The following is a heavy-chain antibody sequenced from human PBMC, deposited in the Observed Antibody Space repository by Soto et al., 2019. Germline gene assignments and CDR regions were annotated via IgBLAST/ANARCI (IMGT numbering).Heavy chain of an antibody. Sequence: PGESLKISCQASGYTFSAFWITWVRQMPGKGLEWMATIDPRDSYSNYSLSFQGHVTISADKSIGSAYLHWSTLEASDTAIYYCARHITIWGQGTMVTVSS. CDR1: GYTFSAFW. CDR2: IDPRDSYS. D-gene: IGHD1-20*01. CDR3: ARHITI. J-gene: IGHJ3*02. V-gene: IGHV5-10-1*01.